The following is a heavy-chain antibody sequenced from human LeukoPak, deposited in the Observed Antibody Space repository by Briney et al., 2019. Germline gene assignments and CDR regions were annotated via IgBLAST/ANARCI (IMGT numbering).Heavy chain of an antibody. D-gene: IGHD2-15*01. CDR2: IYYNGST. CDR1: CGSISYYY. Sequence: SETLSLTCTVSCGSISYYYWSWIRQSPGKGLEWIGYIYYNGSTNYNPSLKSRVTISVDMSKNQFSLKMSSVTAADTAVYYCARKGGLFDYWGQGRLVTVSS. V-gene: IGHV4-59*01. CDR3: ARKGGLFDY. J-gene: IGHJ4*02.